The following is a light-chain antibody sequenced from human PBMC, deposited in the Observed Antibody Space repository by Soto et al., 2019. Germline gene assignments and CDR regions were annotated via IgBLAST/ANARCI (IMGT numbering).Light chain of an antibody. CDR2: EVS. CDR1: SSDIGGYNY. Sequence: QSVLTQPASVSGSPGQPITISCTGTSSDIGGYNYVSWYQHHPGKAPKVMIYEVSNRPSGVSNRFSGSKSGNTASLTISGLQAEDEADYYCSSYTGSSTYVFGTGTKLTVL. V-gene: IGLV2-14*01. J-gene: IGLJ1*01. CDR3: SSYTGSSTYV.